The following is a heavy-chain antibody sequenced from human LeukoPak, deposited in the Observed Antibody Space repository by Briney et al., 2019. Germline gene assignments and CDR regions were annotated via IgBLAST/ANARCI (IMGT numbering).Heavy chain of an antibody. CDR2: RSYDGSNK. D-gene: IGHD1-26*01. J-gene: IGHJ3*02. Sequence: GGSLRLSCAASGFTFSSYALHWVRQAPGQGLEGVAVRSYDGSNKYYADSVQGRFTISRDTAKNTLHLQMNSLRAEDTAVYDCARDPKWELRGYAFDIWGQGTMVTVSS. V-gene: IGHV3-30-3*01. CDR1: GFTFSSYA. CDR3: ARDPKWELRGYAFDI.